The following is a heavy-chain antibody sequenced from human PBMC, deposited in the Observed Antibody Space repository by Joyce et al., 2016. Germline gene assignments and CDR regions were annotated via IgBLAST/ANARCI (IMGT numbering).Heavy chain of an antibody. Sequence: EVQLVESGGGLIQPGGSRRLSCAASGFTVSNNYMTWVRQAPGKGLEWVSFIDSGGDTYYADSVKGRFTISRDKNTLYLQMNSLRVEDTAVYYCARVPGFHWGQGTLVTVSS. CDR1: GFTVSNNY. CDR2: IDSGGDT. CDR3: ARVPGFH. V-gene: IGHV3-53*01. J-gene: IGHJ4*02.